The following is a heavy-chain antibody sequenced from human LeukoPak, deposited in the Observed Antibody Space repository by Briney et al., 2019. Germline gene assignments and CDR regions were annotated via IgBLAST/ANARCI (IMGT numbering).Heavy chain of an antibody. D-gene: IGHD3-22*01. J-gene: IGHJ4*02. Sequence: SETLSLTCTVSGGSISSYYWSWIRQPPGKGLEWIGSIYYSGSTYYNPSLKSRVTISVDTSKNQFSLKLSSVTAADTAVYYCARDQIVVVDGFDYWGQGTLVTVSS. CDR3: ARDQIVVVDGFDY. CDR1: GGSISSYY. V-gene: IGHV4-39*07. CDR2: IYYSGST.